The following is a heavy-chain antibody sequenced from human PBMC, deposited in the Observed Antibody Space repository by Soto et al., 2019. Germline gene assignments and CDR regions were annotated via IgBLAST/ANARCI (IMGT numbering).Heavy chain of an antibody. CDR2: ISGYDGRT. J-gene: IGHJ6*02. CDR1: GYTFTSYG. CDR3: AREGDVPYYYYGMDV. V-gene: IGHV1-18*01. Sequence: QVHLVQSGAEVKKPGASVKVSCKTSGYTFTSYGISWVRQAPGQGLEWLGWISGYDGRTNLAQKVQDRVTMTTDTSTSTVYMELRSLRSDDTAGYYCAREGDVPYYYYGMDVWGQGTTVTVSS. D-gene: IGHD2-21*02.